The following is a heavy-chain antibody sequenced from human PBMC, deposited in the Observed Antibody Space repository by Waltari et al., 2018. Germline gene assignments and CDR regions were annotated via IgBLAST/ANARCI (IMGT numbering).Heavy chain of an antibody. J-gene: IGHJ4*02. D-gene: IGHD3-22*01. Sequence: QVQLQQWGAGLLKPSETLSLTCAVYGGSFSGYYWSWIRQPPGKGLEWIVEINQSGRTNYNPSLNSRVTISVYTSKNQFSLKLSSVTAADTAVYYCARTRRITMIVVVIMYYFDYWGQGTLVTVSS. CDR2: INQSGRT. CDR1: GGSFSGYY. V-gene: IGHV4-34*01. CDR3: ARTRRITMIVVVIMYYFDY.